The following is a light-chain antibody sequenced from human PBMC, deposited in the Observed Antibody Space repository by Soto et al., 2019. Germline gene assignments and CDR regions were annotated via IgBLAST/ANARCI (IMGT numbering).Light chain of an antibody. CDR3: SSFTTSSTYV. CDR1: SSDVGGYNY. Sequence: QSALTQPASVSGSPGQSITISCTGISSDVGGYNYVSWYQHHPGKAPKLMIYDVINRPSGVSSRFSGSKSGNTASLTISGRQAEDEADYYCSSFTTSSTYVFGTGTKLTVL. J-gene: IGLJ1*01. CDR2: DVI. V-gene: IGLV2-14*03.